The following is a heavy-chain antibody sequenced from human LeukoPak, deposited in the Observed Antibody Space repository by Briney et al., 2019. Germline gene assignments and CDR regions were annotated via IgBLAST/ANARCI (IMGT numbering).Heavy chain of an antibody. CDR2: INSDGSST. V-gene: IGHV3-74*01. CDR1: GFTFSSYW. CDR3: ARAVRWRMEYYFDY. Sequence: PGGSLRLSCAASGFTFSSYWMHWVRQAPGKGLVWVTRINSDGSSTSYADSVKGRLTISRDNAKNTLYLQMNSLRAEDTAVYYCARAVRWRMEYYFDYWGQGTLVTVSS. D-gene: IGHD3-3*01. J-gene: IGHJ4*02.